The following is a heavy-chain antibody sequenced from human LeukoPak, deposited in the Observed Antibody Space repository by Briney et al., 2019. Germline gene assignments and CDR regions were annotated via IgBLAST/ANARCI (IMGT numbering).Heavy chain of an antibody. CDR2: ISGSGGST. V-gene: IGHV3-23*01. CDR3: ARDRTMTGKGGYFQH. D-gene: IGHD3-22*01. J-gene: IGHJ1*01. Sequence: GGSLRLSCAASGFTFSSYAMSWVRQAPGKGLEWVSAISGSGGSTYYADSVKGRFTISRDNSKNTLYLQMNSLRAEDTAVYYCARDRTMTGKGGYFQHWGQGTLVTVSS. CDR1: GFTFSSYA.